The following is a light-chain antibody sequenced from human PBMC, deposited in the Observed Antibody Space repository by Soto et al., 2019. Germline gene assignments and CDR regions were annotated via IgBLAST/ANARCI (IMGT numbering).Light chain of an antibody. CDR2: AAS. V-gene: IGKV1-39*01. Sequence: DIQMTQSPTALSTSIGYRFIITSRASQTISSHLNWYQQKPGKAPNLLVYAASSLQSGVPSRFTGSGSGTDFTLTISSLQPDDFATSFCHQSYTTPITFGQGTRREIK. J-gene: IGKJ5*01. CDR1: QTISSH. CDR3: HQSYTTPIT.